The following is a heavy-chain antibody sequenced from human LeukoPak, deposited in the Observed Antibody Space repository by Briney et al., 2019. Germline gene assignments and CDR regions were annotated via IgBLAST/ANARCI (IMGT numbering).Heavy chain of an antibody. Sequence: GGSLRLSCAASGFTFSSYWVHWVRQAPGKGLEWVSSISSSSSYIYYADSVKGRFTISRDNAKNSLYLQMNSLRAEDTAVYYCARGRGYYGMDVWGQGTTDTVSS. J-gene: IGHJ6*02. CDR1: GFTFSSYW. D-gene: IGHD3-10*01. V-gene: IGHV3-21*01. CDR2: ISSSSSYI. CDR3: ARGRGYYGMDV.